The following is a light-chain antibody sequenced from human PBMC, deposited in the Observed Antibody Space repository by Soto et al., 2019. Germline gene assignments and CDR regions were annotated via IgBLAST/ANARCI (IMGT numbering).Light chain of an antibody. J-gene: IGKJ3*01. CDR1: QSVSSSY. Sequence: LTHSPGTLSLSPGERATLSCRASQSVSSSYLAWYQQKPGQAPRLLIYGASSRATGIPDRFSGSGSGTDFTLTISRLEPEDFAVYYCQQYGSSPFTLGPGTKVDI. CDR3: QQYGSSPFT. CDR2: GAS. V-gene: IGKV3-20*01.